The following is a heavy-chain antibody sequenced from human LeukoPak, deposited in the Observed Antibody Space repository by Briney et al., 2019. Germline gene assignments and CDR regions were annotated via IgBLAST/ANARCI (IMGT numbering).Heavy chain of an antibody. CDR3: ARRNGEWELGDYMDV. CDR1: GFTFSSYS. V-gene: IGHV3-21*01. D-gene: IGHD1-26*01. CDR2: ISSSSSYI. Sequence: ESGGSLRLSCAASGFTFSSYSMNWVRQAPGKGLEWVSSISSSSSYIYYADSVKGRFTISRDNAKNSLYLQMNSLRAEDTAVYYCARRNGEWELGDYMDVWGKGTTVTISS. J-gene: IGHJ6*03.